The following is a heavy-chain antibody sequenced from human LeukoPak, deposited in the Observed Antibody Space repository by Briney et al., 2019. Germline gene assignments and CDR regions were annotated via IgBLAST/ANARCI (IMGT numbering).Heavy chain of an antibody. CDR2: IGNSGSTT. D-gene: IGHD1-26*01. J-gene: IGHJ4*02. CDR1: GFTFSSYA. Sequence: PGGSLRLSCAASGFTFSSYAMSWVRQAPGKGLEWVSSIGNSGSTTYHADSVKGRFTISRDNSRNTLYLQMNNVRAEDTAVYYCAKKAEVGMGGHYDYWGQGILVTVSS. CDR3: AKKAEVGMGGHYDY. V-gene: IGHV3-23*01.